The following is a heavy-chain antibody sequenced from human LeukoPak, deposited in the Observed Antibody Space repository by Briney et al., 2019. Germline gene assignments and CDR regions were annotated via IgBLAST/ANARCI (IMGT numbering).Heavy chain of an antibody. CDR2: IYYSGST. CDR3: AREESSSSRFDY. J-gene: IGHJ4*02. V-gene: IGHV4-59*01. CDR1: GGSISSYY. D-gene: IGHD6-6*01. Sequence: SETLSLTCTVSGGSISSYYWSWIRQPPGKGLEWIGYIYYSGSTNYNPSLKSRVTISVDTSKNQFSLKLSSVTAADTAVYYCAREESSSSRFDYWGQGTLVTASS.